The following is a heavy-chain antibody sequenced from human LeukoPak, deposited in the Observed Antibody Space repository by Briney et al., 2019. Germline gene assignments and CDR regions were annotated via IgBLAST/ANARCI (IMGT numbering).Heavy chain of an antibody. J-gene: IGHJ4*02. D-gene: IGHD4-17*01. Sequence: GGSLRLSCAASGFTFSSYGMHWVRQAPGKGLEWVAVISYDGTNKYYADAVKGRFTISRDNSKNTLYLQMNSLRAEDTAVYFCARDHGDYSGKDYWGQGTLVTVSS. CDR2: ISYDGTNK. CDR1: GFTFSSYG. CDR3: ARDHGDYSGKDY. V-gene: IGHV3-30*03.